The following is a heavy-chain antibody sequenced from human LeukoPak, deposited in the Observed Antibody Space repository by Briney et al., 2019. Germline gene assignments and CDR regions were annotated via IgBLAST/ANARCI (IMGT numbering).Heavy chain of an antibody. CDR1: GGSISGYH. D-gene: IGHD5-18*01. CDR3: ARRKYSYGRRGAFDI. Sequence: PSETLSLTCNVSGGSISGYHWSWIRQPPGKGLEWLGYIYYSGSSNYNPSLKSRVTMSADTSKNQFSLKLSSVTAADTAVYYCARRKYSYGRRGAFDIWGQGTMVTVSS. J-gene: IGHJ3*02. CDR2: IYYSGSS. V-gene: IGHV4-59*01.